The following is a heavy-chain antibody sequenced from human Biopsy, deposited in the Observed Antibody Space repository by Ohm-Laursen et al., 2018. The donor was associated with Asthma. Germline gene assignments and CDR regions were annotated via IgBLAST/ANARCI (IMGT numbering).Heavy chain of an antibody. CDR2: IYYSGRT. CDR3: ARAVSSSSYWYFDL. Sequence: SDTLSLTCIVSGDAMSTSGSYWGWIRQSPGKGLEWIGSIYYSGRTYYNPSLESRVTISADTSKNHFSPKVTSVTAADTAVYYCARAVSSSSYWYFDLWGRGDLVTVSS. D-gene: IGHD6-6*01. V-gene: IGHV4-39*02. CDR1: GDAMSTSGSY. J-gene: IGHJ2*01.